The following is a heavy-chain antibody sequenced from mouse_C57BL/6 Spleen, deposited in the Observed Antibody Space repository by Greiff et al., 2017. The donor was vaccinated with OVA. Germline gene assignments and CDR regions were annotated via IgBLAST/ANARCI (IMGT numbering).Heavy chain of an antibody. Sequence: DVKLVESEGGLVQPGSSMKLSCTASGFTFSDYYMAWVRQVPEKGLEWVANINYDGSSTYYLDSLKSRFIISRDNAKNILYLQMSSLKSEDTATYYCARESYVYAMDYWGQGTSVTVSS. CDR1: GFTFSDYY. CDR3: ARESYVYAMDY. D-gene: IGHD2-12*01. J-gene: IGHJ4*01. V-gene: IGHV5-16*01. CDR2: INYDGSST.